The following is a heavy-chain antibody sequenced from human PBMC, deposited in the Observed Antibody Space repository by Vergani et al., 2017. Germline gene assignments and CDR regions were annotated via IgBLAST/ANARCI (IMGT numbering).Heavy chain of an antibody. CDR2: IGSSGPYI. J-gene: IGHJ6*02. D-gene: IGHD2-8*01. CDR1: GFTFSDLS. V-gene: IGHV3-21*06. CDR3: SRDCTSGGCPDNYGMDV. Sequence: EVHLEESGGGLVKPGGSLRLSCAASGFTFSDLSMSWVRQAPGKGLEWVAFIGSSGPYINYADSVKGRFIISRDNTNNSLFLQLRSLRAEDAAVYYCSRDCTSGGCPDNYGMDVWGQGATGTVS.